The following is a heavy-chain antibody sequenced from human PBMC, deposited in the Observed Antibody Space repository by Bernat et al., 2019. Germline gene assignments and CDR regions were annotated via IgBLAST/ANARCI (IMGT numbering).Heavy chain of an antibody. Sequence: EVQLVESGGGLVQPGGSLRLSCAASGFTFSSYAMSWVRQAPGKGLEWVSAINDLGGSTYYADSVRGRFTISRDNSKNTVYLQMNSLRAEDTALYYCAKEMRVIALPRFDYWGQGTLVTVSS. CDR1: GFTFSSYA. V-gene: IGHV3-23*04. J-gene: IGHJ4*02. CDR2: INDLGGST. D-gene: IGHD2-21*01. CDR3: AKEMRVIALPRFDY.